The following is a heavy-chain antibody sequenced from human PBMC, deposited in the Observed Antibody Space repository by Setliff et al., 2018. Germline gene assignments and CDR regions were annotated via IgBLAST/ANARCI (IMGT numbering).Heavy chain of an antibody. V-gene: IGHV1-18*01. Sequence: ASVKVSCKASGYTLTSYGISWVRQAPGQGLEWMGWISAYNGNTNYAQKLQGRVTMTTDTSTSTAYMELRSLRSDDTAVYYCARMITPHRWSYYYYYMDVWGKGTTVTVS. J-gene: IGHJ6*03. CDR2: ISAYNGNT. D-gene: IGHD3-16*01. CDR1: GYTLTSYG. CDR3: ARMITPHRWSYYYYYMDV.